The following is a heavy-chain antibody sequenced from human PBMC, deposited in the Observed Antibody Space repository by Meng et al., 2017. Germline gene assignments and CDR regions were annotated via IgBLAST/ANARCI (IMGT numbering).Heavy chain of an antibody. CDR1: GGSVSSGSYY. CDR2: IYYSGST. Sequence: SETLSLTCTVSGGSVSSGSYYWSWIRQPPGKGLEWIGYIYYSGSTNYNPSLKSRVTISVDTSKNQFSLKLSSVTAADTAVYYCARSGYRGAFDIWDQGTMVTVSS. J-gene: IGHJ3*02. CDR3: ARSGYRGAFDI. D-gene: IGHD6-25*01. V-gene: IGHV4-61*01.